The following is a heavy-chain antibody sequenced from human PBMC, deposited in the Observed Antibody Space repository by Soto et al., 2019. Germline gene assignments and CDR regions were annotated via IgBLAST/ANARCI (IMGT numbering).Heavy chain of an antibody. CDR1: GFTFSSYG. J-gene: IGHJ3*02. CDR2: ISYDGSNK. V-gene: IGHV3-30*18. D-gene: IGHD1-1*01. CDR3: AKEANEVAEADDCEI. Sequence: QVQLVESGGGVVQPGRSLRLSCAASGFTFSSYGMHWVRQAPGKGLEWVAVISYDGSNKYYADSVKGRFTISRDNSKNTLCRQVNSLRAEDTAVYYCAKEANEVAEADDCEIWGRGRMVTVS.